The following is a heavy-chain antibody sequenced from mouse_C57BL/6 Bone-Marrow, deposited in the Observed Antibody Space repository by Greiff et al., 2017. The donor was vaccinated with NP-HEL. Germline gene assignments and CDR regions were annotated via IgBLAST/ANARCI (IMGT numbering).Heavy chain of an antibody. V-gene: IGHV5-9*01. J-gene: IGHJ4*01. CDR2: ISGGGGNT. D-gene: IGHD1-1*01. CDR3: ARFCYYYGSSYGYAMDY. CDR1: GFTFSSYT. Sequence: EVQLVESGGGLVKPGGSLKLSCAASGFTFSSYTMSWVRQTPEKRLEWVATISGGGGNTYYPDSVKGRFTISRDNAKNTLYLQMSSLRSEDTALYYCARFCYYYGSSYGYAMDYWGQGTSVTVSS.